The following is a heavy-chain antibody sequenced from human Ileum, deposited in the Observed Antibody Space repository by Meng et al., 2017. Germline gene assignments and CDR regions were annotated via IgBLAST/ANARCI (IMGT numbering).Heavy chain of an antibody. Sequence: QVELQQSGPGLVMPSQTLPLSFSLSGDSVSSNSAAWNWIRQSPSRGLGWLGRTYYRSKWYNNYAVSVRSRISINPDTSKNQFSLQLNSVTPEDTAVYYCARDGGAAPDYFDYWGQGTLVTVSS. CDR1: GDSVSSNSAA. J-gene: IGHJ4*02. CDR2: TYYRSKWYN. D-gene: IGHD3-16*01. CDR3: ARDGGAAPDYFDY. V-gene: IGHV6-1*01.